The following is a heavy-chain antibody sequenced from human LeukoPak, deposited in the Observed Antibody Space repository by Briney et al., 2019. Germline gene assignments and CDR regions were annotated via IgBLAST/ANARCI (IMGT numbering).Heavy chain of an antibody. CDR2: MNPNSDNT. CDR1: GYTFTSYD. J-gene: IGHJ2*01. CDR3: AIGRRYYDSSGYYDYWYFDL. Sequence: ASVKVSCKASGYTFTSYDINWVRQATGQGLEWMGWMNPNSDNTGYAQKFQGRVTMTRNTSISTAYMELSSLRSEDTAVYYCAIGRRYYDSSGYYDYWYFDLWGRGTLVTVSS. D-gene: IGHD3-22*01. V-gene: IGHV1-8*01.